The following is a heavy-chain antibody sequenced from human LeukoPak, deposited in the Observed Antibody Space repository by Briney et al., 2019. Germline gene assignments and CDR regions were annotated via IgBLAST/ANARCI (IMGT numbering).Heavy chain of an antibody. J-gene: IGHJ6*03. CDR1: GFPFDDYI. CDR3: AKDSRGYDSHYYSYMDV. CDR2: ITWDGGRT. D-gene: IGHD5-12*01. V-gene: IGHV3-43*01. Sequence: GGSLRLSCAASGFPFDDYIMRWVRHAPGKGLEWVSLITWDGGRTDYADSVKGRFTISRDNNKNSLYLQMNRLRTEDTALYYCAKDSRGYDSHYYSYMDVWGKGTTVTVSS.